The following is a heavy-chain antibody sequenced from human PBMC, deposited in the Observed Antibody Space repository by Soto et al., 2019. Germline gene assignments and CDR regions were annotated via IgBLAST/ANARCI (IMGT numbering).Heavy chain of an antibody. V-gene: IGHV3-30-3*01. CDR2: ISYHGSTK. D-gene: IGHD5-18*01. Sequence: GGSLRLSCAASGFTFSDYAMHWVRQAPGMGLEWVAAISYHGSTKYHAESVKGRFTISRDNAKNTLYLQMKSLRTEDTAVYYCARVRAGYSYGTFDNWGQGTLVTVSS. J-gene: IGHJ4*02. CDR1: GFTFSDYA. CDR3: ARVRAGYSYGTFDN.